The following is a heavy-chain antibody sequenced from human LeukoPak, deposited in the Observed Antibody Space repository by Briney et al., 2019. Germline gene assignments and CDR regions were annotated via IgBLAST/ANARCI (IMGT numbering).Heavy chain of an antibody. Sequence: SGGSLRLSCAAAGFTFNDYYMSWIHQAPGKGLEWLSYISIGGTNTHYADSVKGRVTISRDNAKKSLYLELNNLSAEDTAVYYCATDGAGFDTWGQGVLVTVSS. CDR2: ISIGGTNT. J-gene: IGHJ5*02. V-gene: IGHV3-11*01. CDR1: GFTFNDYY. CDR3: ATDGAGFDT.